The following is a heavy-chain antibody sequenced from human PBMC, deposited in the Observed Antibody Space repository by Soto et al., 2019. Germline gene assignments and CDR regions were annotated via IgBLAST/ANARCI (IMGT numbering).Heavy chain of an antibody. J-gene: IGHJ6*03. CDR1: GFTFSSYW. V-gene: IGHV3-7*01. CDR3: ARVLLLRFLNYYYMDV. CDR2: IKQDGNDL. D-gene: IGHD3-3*01. Sequence: GGSLRLSCAASGFTFSSYWMSWVRQAPEKGLEWVANIKQDGNDLYFVDSVKGRFTISRDNAKNSLYLHMSSLRAEDTAVYYCARVLLLRFLNYYYMDVWGKGTTVTVS.